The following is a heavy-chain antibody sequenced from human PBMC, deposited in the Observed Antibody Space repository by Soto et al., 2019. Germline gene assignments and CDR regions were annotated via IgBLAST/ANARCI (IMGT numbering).Heavy chain of an antibody. J-gene: IGHJ4*02. V-gene: IGHV3-33*01. D-gene: IGHD6-19*01. Sequence: RLSCAASGFTFSSYGMHWVRQAPGKGLEWVAVIWFDGSNKYYADSVKGRFTISRDNSQNTLYLQMNSLRAEDTAVYYCARDRYSSGWYDLDYWGQGTLVTVSS. CDR2: IWFDGSNK. CDR3: ARDRYSSGWYDLDY. CDR1: GFTFSSYG.